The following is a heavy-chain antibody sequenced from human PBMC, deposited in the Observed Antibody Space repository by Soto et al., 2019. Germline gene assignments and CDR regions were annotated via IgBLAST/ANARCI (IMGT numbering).Heavy chain of an antibody. Sequence: PGESLKISCKGPGYSFTSYWIGWVRQMPGKGLEWMGIIYPGDSDTRYSPSFQGQVTISADKSISTAYLQWSSLKASDTAMYYCARRGSWYYNGSGSYYSPNYYGMDVWGQGTTVTVSS. V-gene: IGHV5-51*01. CDR1: GYSFTSYW. CDR2: IYPGDSDT. D-gene: IGHD3-10*01. CDR3: ARRGSWYYNGSGSYYSPNYYGMDV. J-gene: IGHJ6*02.